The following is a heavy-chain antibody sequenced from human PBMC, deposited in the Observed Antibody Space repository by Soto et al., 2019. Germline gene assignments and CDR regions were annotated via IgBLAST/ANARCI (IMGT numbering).Heavy chain of an antibody. D-gene: IGHD2-2*01. J-gene: IGHJ6*02. V-gene: IGHV5-10-1*01. Sequence: ESLKISCKGSGYSFTSYWISWVRQMPGKGLEWMGRIDPSDSYTNYSPSFQGHVTISADKSISTAYLQWSSLKASDTAMYYCARRERYCSSTSCSYYYYYGMDVWGQGTTVTVSS. CDR3: ARRERYCSSTSCSYYYYYGMDV. CDR1: GYSFTSYW. CDR2: IDPSDSYT.